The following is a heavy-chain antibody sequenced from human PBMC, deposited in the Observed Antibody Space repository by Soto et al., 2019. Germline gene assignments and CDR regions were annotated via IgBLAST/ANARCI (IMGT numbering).Heavy chain of an antibody. CDR2: ISSSSSYI. CDR3: ASGGWSSPYYYYGMDV. D-gene: IGHD1-26*01. J-gene: IGHJ6*02. V-gene: IGHV3-21*01. CDR1: GFTFSSYS. Sequence: GSLRLSCAASGFTFSSYSMNLVRQAPGKGLEWVSSISSSSSYIYYADSVKGRFTISRDNAKNSLYLQMNSLRAEDTAVYYCASGGWSSPYYYYGMDVWGQGTTVTVSS.